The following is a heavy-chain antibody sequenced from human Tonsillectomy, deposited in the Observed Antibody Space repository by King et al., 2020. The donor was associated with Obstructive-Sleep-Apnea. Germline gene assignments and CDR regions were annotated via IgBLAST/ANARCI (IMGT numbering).Heavy chain of an antibody. V-gene: IGHV1-69*04. CDR1: GCTFSSYA. CDR3: ARDRGYDILTGYYYYFDY. Sequence: QLVQSGAEVKKPGSSVKVSCKASGCTFSSYAISWVRQAPGQGLEWMVRIIPILGISHYAQTFQGRVTLTADKSTSTAYLELSSLRSEDTAVYYCARDRGYDILTGYYYYFDYWGQGTLVTVSS. D-gene: IGHD3-9*01. CDR2: IIPILGIS. J-gene: IGHJ4*02.